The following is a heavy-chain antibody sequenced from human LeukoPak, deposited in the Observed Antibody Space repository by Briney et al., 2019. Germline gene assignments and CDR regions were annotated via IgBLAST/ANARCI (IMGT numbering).Heavy chain of an antibody. CDR2: INRDGRST. D-gene: IGHD5-24*01. J-gene: IGHJ4*02. CDR1: GFTFSNYW. CDR3: ARLLGQGDGNRAFDY. V-gene: IGHV3-74*01. Sequence: GGSLRLSCAASGFTFSNYWMHWVRQAPGKGLVWGSRINRDGRSTNYADSVKGRFTISRDNAKNTVFLQMNSLRVEDTAVYYCARLLGQGDGNRAFDYWGQGTLVTVSS.